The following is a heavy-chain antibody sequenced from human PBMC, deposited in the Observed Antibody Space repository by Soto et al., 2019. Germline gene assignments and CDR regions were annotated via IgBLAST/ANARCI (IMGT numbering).Heavy chain of an antibody. D-gene: IGHD3-3*01. CDR3: TRDRNYDFWNDSRVFDI. CDR2: ISYNGRDK. J-gene: IGHJ3*02. Sequence: QVQLVESGGGVVQPGRSLRLTCAASGFTFTKYAIHWVRQAPGKGLEWGATISYNGRDKEYADSVKGRFTISRDNSNSTLSLHMNSLRAEDTALYYCTRDRNYDFWNDSRVFDIWGQGTMVTVSS. V-gene: IGHV3-30*04. CDR1: GFTFTKYA.